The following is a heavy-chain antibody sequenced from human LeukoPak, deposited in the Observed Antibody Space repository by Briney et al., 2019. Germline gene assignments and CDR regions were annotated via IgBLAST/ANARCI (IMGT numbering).Heavy chain of an antibody. CDR2: IKQDGSVK. V-gene: IGHV3-7*01. J-gene: IGHJ3*02. CDR3: ARDSEHYDSSAYYDAFDI. D-gene: IGHD3-22*01. Sequence: PGGSLRLSCGGSRFTFGNYWMNWVRQAPGKGLEWVANIKQDGSVKYYVDSVKGRFTISRDNAKNSLYLQMASLRAEDTAVYYCARDSEHYDSSAYYDAFDIWGQGTLVTVSS. CDR1: RFTFGNYW.